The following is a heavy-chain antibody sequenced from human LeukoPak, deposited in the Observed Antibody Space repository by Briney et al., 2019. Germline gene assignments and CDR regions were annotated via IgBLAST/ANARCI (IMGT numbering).Heavy chain of an antibody. V-gene: IGHV1-46*01. Sequence: ASVTVSCKASGYTFTIYYMHWVREAPGQGLEWMGIINASGGSTSYAQKFQGRVTMTRDTSTSTVYMELSSLRSEDTAVYYCARVDKYCSSTSCYTRFDYWGQGTLVTVSS. CDR1: GYTFTIYY. CDR3: ARVDKYCSSTSCYTRFDY. J-gene: IGHJ4*02. CDR2: INASGGST. D-gene: IGHD2-2*02.